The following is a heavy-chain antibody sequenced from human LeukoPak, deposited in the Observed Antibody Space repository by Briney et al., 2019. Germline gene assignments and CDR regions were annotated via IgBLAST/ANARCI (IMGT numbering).Heavy chain of an antibody. J-gene: IGHJ5*02. V-gene: IGHV3-11*06. D-gene: IGHD3-9*01. CDR1: GFTFSDYY. CDR3: ARGGYYDILTGLNWFDP. CDR2: ISSSSSYT. Sequence: GGSLRLSCAASGFTFSDYYMSWIRQAPEKGLEWVSYISSSSSYTNYADSVKGRFTISRDNAKNSLYLQMNSLRAEDTAVYYCARGGYYDILTGLNWFDPWGQGTLVTVSS.